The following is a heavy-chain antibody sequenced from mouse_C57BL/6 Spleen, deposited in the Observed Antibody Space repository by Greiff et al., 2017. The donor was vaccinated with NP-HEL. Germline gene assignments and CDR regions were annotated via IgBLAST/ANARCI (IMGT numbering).Heavy chain of an antibody. CDR2: IYPSDSET. J-gene: IGHJ4*01. V-gene: IGHV1-61*01. Sequence: QVQLQQPGAELVRPGSSVKLSCKASGYTFTSYWMDWVKQRPGQGLEWIGNIYPSDSETHYNQKFKDKATLTVDKSSSTAYMQLSSLTSEDSAVYYCARRELNAMDYWGQGTSVTVSS. CDR1: GYTFTSYW. CDR3: ARRELNAMDY. D-gene: IGHD6-1*01.